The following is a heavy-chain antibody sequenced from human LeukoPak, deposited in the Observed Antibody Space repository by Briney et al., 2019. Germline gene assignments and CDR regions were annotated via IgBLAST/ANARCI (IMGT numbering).Heavy chain of an antibody. J-gene: IGHJ4*02. CDR2: ISAYNGDT. D-gene: IGHD3-16*02. CDR3: ARTASYVWGSYRPLEFDY. Sequence: ASVKVSCKASGYTFTSYGINWVRQAPGQGLEWMGWISAYNGDTNYAQKLQGRVTMTTDTSTSTAYMELRSLRSDDTAVYYCARTASYVWGSYRPLEFDYWGQGTLVTVSS. CDR1: GYTFTSYG. V-gene: IGHV1-18*01.